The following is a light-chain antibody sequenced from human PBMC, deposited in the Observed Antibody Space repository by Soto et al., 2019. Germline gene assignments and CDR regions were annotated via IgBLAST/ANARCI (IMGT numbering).Light chain of an antibody. J-gene: IGKJ1*01. CDR2: DSS. CDR1: QSISNY. Sequence: EIVLTQSPATLSFSPGERATLSCRASQSISNYLAWYQQKPCQPPRLLIYDSSNRAPGIPARFSGSGSGTDFTPTISGREPEEFAVYYCQQRSNWRWTFGQGANVEIK. V-gene: IGKV3-11*01. CDR3: QQRSNWRWT.